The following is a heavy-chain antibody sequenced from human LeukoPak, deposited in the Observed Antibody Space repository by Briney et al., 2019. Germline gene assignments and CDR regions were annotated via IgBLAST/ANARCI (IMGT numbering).Heavy chain of an antibody. D-gene: IGHD1-26*01. CDR1: GFSLSTYL. CDR3: GRFGYVGGVDL. Sequence: GGSLRLSCAASGFSLSTYLVTWVRQAPGTGLEWVANINPGGTETYYVEPVKGRFTISRDNAKNLVYLQMNSLRAEDSAVYHCGRFGYVGGVDLWGQGTLVTVSS. CDR2: INPGGTET. V-gene: IGHV3-7*01. J-gene: IGHJ4*02.